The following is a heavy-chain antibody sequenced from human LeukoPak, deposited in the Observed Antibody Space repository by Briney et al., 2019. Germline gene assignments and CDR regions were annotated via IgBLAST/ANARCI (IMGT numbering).Heavy chain of an antibody. D-gene: IGHD5-24*01. CDR2: MWFDGSNK. Sequence: PGRSLRLSCAASGFSFSNSGMHWVRQAPGKGLEWVAVMWFDGSNKYYVDSVKGRFTISRDNSKNTLYLQMNSLRAEDTALYYRARDRGDGLNVIHPILDSWGQGTLVTVSS. CDR3: ARDRGDGLNVIHPILDS. CDR1: GFSFSNSG. J-gene: IGHJ4*02. V-gene: IGHV3-33*01.